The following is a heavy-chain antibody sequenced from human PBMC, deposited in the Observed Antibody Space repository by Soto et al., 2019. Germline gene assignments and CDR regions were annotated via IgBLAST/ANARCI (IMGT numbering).Heavy chain of an antibody. CDR1: GGSISSGDYY. CDR3: ARDEGSYLAFDY. V-gene: IGHV4-30-4*01. Sequence: SETLSLTCTVSGGSISSGDYYWSWIRQPPGKGLEWIGYIYYSGSTYCNPSLKSRVTISVDTSKNQFSLKLSSVTAADTAVYYCARDEGSYLAFDYWGQGTLVTVSS. J-gene: IGHJ4*02. CDR2: IYYSGST. D-gene: IGHD1-26*01.